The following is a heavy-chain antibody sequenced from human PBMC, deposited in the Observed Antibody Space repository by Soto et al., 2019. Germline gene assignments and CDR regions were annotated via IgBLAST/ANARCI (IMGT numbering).Heavy chain of an antibody. CDR1: GYTFTSYG. Sequence: ASVKVSCKASGYTFTSYGISWVRQAPGQGLEWMGWISTYNGNTNYAQKLQGRVTMTTDTSTSTAYMELRSLRSDDTAVYYCARDKSGIRFLEWSDYFDYWGQGTLVIVSS. CDR2: ISTYNGNT. CDR3: ARDKSGIRFLEWSDYFDY. D-gene: IGHD3-3*01. V-gene: IGHV1-18*01. J-gene: IGHJ4*02.